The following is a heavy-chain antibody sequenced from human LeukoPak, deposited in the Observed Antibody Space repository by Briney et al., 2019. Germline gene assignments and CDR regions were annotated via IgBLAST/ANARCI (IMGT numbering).Heavy chain of an antibody. V-gene: IGHV1-18*01. CDR2: ISAYNGNT. CDR1: GYTFTNYG. Sequence: ASVKVSCKTSGYTFTNYGVSWVRQAPGRGLEWMGWISAYNGNTNYAQKFQGRVTMTRDTSISTAYMELSRLRSDDTAVYYCARRGSGVVVVAATIDAFDIWGQGTMVTVSS. CDR3: ARRGSGVVVVAATIDAFDI. D-gene: IGHD2-15*01. J-gene: IGHJ3*02.